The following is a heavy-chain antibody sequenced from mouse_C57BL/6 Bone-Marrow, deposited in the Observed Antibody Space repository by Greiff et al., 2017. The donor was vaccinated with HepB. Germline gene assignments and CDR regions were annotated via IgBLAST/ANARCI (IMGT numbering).Heavy chain of an antibody. CDR2: IRLKSDNYAT. Sequence: EVKVEESGGGLVQPGGSMKLSCVASGFTFSNYWMNWVRQSPEKGLEWVAQIRLKSDNYATHYAEPVKGRFTISRDDSKSSVYLQMNNLRAEDTGIYYCPRQLGRPPYAMDDWGQGTSVTVSS. J-gene: IGHJ4*01. D-gene: IGHD3-2*01. CDR3: PRQLGRPPYAMDD. V-gene: IGHV6-3*01. CDR1: GFTFSNYW.